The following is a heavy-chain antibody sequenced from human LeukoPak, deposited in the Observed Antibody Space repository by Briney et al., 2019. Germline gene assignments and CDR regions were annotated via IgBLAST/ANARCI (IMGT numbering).Heavy chain of an antibody. Sequence: SETLSLTCAVYGGSFSGYYWSWIRQPPGKGLEWIGEINHSGSTNYNPSLKSRVTISVDTSKNQFSLKLSSVTAADTAVYYCASLVNNWNDDNWFDPWGQGTLVTVSS. J-gene: IGHJ5*02. CDR3: ASLVNNWNDDNWFDP. D-gene: IGHD1-1*01. CDR2: INHSGST. CDR1: GGSFSGYY. V-gene: IGHV4-34*01.